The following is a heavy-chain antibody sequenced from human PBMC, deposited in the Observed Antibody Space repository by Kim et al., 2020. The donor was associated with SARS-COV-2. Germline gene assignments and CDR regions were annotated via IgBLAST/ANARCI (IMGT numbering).Heavy chain of an antibody. V-gene: IGHV1-18*01. CDR1: GYTFTSYG. D-gene: IGHD3-22*01. CDR3: ARPGGGSYYYDSSGYLGWFDA. Sequence: ASVKVSCKASGYTFTSYGISWVRQAPGQGLEWMGWISAYNGNTNYAQKLQGRVTMTTDTSTSTAYMELRSLRSDDTAVYYCARPGGGSYYYDSSGYLGWFDAWGQGTLVTVSS. J-gene: IGHJ5*02. CDR2: ISAYNGNT.